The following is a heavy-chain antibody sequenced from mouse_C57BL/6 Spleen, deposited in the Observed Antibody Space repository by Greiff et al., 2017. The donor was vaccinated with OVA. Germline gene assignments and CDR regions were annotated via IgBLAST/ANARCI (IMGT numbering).Heavy chain of an antibody. J-gene: IGHJ1*03. CDR2: IDPSDSET. Sequence: QVQLKQSGAELVRPGSSVKLSCKASGYTFTSYWMHWVKQRPIQGLEWIGNIDPSDSETHYNQKFKDKATLTVDKSSSTAYMQLSSLTSEDSAVYYCARRRIYFDVWGTGTTVTVSS. CDR3: ARRRIYFDV. CDR1: GYTFTSYW. V-gene: IGHV1-52*01.